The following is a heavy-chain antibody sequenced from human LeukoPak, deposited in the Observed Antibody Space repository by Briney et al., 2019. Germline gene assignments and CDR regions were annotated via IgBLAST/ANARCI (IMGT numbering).Heavy chain of an antibody. Sequence: GGSLRLSCAASGFTFSNHWMSWVRQAPGKGLEWVANIKQDGSEKYYVDSVKGRFTVSRDNPKNSLYLQMNSLRAEDTAVYFCARLSDFWSGYYRDYWGQGTLVTVSS. CDR3: ARLSDFWSGYYRDY. CDR1: GFTFSNHW. CDR2: IKQDGSEK. V-gene: IGHV3-7*01. J-gene: IGHJ4*02. D-gene: IGHD3-3*01.